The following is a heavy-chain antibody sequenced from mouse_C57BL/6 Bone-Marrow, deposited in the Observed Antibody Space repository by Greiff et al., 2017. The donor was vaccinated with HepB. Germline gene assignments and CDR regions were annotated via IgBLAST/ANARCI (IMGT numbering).Heavy chain of an antibody. Sequence: VESEGGLVQPGSSMKLSCTASGFTFSDYYMAWVRQVPEKGLEWVANINYDGSSTYYLDSLKSRFIISRDNAKNILYLQMSSLKSEDTATYYCARERRLLLYWYFDVWGTGTTVTVSS. J-gene: IGHJ1*03. D-gene: IGHD2-3*01. CDR1: GFTFSDYY. CDR2: INYDGSST. CDR3: ARERRLLLYWYFDV. V-gene: IGHV5-16*01.